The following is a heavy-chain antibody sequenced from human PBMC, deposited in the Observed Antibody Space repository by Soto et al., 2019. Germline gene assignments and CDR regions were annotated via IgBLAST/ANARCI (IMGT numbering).Heavy chain of an antibody. Sequence: EVQLVESGGGLVQPGGSVRLSCAASGFTFSSYGMHWVRQAPGKGLEYVSAITGNGGSTYYANSVKGRFTISRDNSKNTLYLQMGSLRADDMAVYYCARGRKDDYGDPGDFDYWGQGTRVTVSS. J-gene: IGHJ4*02. CDR3: ARGRKDDYGDPGDFDY. CDR2: ITGNGGST. D-gene: IGHD4-17*01. CDR1: GFTFSSYG. V-gene: IGHV3-64*01.